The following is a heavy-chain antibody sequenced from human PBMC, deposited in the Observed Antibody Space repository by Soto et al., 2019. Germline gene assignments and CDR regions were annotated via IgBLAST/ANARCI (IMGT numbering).Heavy chain of an antibody. D-gene: IGHD1-7*01. J-gene: IGHJ4*02. V-gene: IGHV3-30-3*01. CDR2: ISYDGSNK. Sequence: GGSLRLSCAASGFTFSSYAMHWVRQAPGKGLEWVAVISYDGSNKYYADSVKGRFTISRDNSKNTLYLQMNSLRAEDTAVYYCARGTLELPTYAGYWGQGTLVTVSS. CDR1: GFTFSSYA. CDR3: ARGTLELPTYAGY.